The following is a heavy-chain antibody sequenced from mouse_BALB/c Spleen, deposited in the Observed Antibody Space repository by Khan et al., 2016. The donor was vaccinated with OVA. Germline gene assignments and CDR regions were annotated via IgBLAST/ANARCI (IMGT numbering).Heavy chain of an antibody. CDR3: ARWFAY. Sequence: EVELVESGPGLVKPSQSLSLTCTVTGYSITSDYAWNWIRQFPGNKLEWMGHITYSGSTSYIPSLKGRISITRDTSKNQFFLQLNSVTTEDTATYYCARWFAYWGQGTLVTVSA. CDR1: GYSITSDYA. V-gene: IGHV3-2*02. CDR2: ITYSGST. J-gene: IGHJ3*01.